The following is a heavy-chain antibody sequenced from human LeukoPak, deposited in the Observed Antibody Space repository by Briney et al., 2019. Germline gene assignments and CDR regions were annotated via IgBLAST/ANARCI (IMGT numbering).Heavy chain of an antibody. J-gene: IGHJ4*02. Sequence: GGSLRLSCAASGFTFSTYWMNWARQAPGKGLEWVASINPSGSVKYYVNSVKGRFTISRDNAKNSPYLQMNSLRAEDTAVYYCAREQVAGSVGYWGQGTLVTVSS. CDR3: AREQVAGSVGY. CDR1: GFTFSTYW. V-gene: IGHV3-7*01. CDR2: INPSGSVK. D-gene: IGHD6-19*01.